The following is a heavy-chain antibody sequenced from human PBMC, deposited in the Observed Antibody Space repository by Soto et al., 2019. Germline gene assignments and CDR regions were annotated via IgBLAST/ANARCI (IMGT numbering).Heavy chain of an antibody. CDR2: IIPIFGTA. V-gene: IGHV1-69*01. J-gene: IGHJ6*02. CDR3: ARDTDRRDYGGNSVYYYGMDV. D-gene: IGHD4-17*01. CDR1: GGTFSSYA. Sequence: QVQLVQSGAEVKKPGSSVKVSCKASGGTFSSYAISWVRQAPGQGLEWMGGIIPIFGTANYAQKFQGRVTITAAESTGTVYMELSSLRSEDTAVYYCARDTDRRDYGGNSVYYYGMDVWGQGTTVTVSS.